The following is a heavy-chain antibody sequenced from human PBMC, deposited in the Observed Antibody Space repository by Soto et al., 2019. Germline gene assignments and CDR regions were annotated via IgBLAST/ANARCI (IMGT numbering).Heavy chain of an antibody. Sequence: QVQLQQWGAGLLKPSETLSLTCAVYGGSFSGYYWSWIRQPPGKGLEWIGEINHSGSTNYNPSLKSRVTISVDTSKNQFSLKLSSVTAADTAVYYSARAPTTVTTPHWYFDLWGRGTLVTVSS. CDR1: GGSFSGYY. V-gene: IGHV4-34*01. J-gene: IGHJ2*01. CDR2: INHSGST. D-gene: IGHD4-17*01. CDR3: ARAPTTVTTPHWYFDL.